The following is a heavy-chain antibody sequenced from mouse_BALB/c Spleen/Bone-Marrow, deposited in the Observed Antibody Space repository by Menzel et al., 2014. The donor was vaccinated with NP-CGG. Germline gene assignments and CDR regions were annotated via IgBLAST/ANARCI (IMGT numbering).Heavy chain of an antibody. V-gene: IGHV4-2*02. CDR2: INPGSSTI. J-gene: IGHJ2*01. CDR3: ARLGYYGDHDN. Sequence: EVMLVESGGGLVQPGGSLNLACVASGFDFGRYWMSWARQAPGKGLEWIGEINPGSSTINYSPSLKGKFIMSRDNAKNTLYLQMRKVRSEDTALYYCARLGYYGDHDNWGQGTTLTVSS. CDR1: GFDFGRYW. D-gene: IGHD1-2*01.